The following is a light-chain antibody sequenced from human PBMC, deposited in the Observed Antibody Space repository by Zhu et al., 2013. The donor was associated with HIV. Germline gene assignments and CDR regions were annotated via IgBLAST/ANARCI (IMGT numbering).Light chain of an antibody. V-gene: IGKV3-15*01. CDR3: QQYNNWPRS. CDR1: QTVDYN. J-gene: IGKJ2*04. Sequence: EVVMTQSPATLSVSPGERATLSCKASQTVDYNLVWFQQKPGQAPRLLIYGASIRAPGIPVRFSGSGSGTEFTLTISSLQSEDFAVYYCQQYNNWPRSFGQGTKVEI. CDR2: GAS.